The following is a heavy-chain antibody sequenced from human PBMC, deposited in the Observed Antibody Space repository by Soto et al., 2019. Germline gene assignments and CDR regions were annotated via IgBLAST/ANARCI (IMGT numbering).Heavy chain of an antibody. CDR2: IIPIFGTA. CDR1: GGTFSSYA. J-gene: IGHJ5*02. Sequence: ASVKVSCKASGGTFSSYAISWVRQAPGQGLEWMGGIIPIFGTANYAQKFQGRVTITADESTSTAYMELSSLRSEDTAVYYCARESNYGSSGYYHNWFDHWGQGTLVTVSS. V-gene: IGHV1-69*13. D-gene: IGHD3-22*01. CDR3: ARESNYGSSGYYHNWFDH.